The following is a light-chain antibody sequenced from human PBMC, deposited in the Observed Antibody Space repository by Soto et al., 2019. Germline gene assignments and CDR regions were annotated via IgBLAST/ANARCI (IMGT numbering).Light chain of an antibody. CDR3: KQVNSFAIT. Sequence: DIHMTHSPSSVSASVGDRVTITCRASQGISSWLAWYQQKPGKAPKLLIYAASSLQSGVPSRFSRSGAGKDFTLTISRLQPEDYATYYCKQVNSFAITFGHGKRLEIX. J-gene: IGKJ5*01. CDR2: AAS. V-gene: IGKV1-12*01. CDR1: QGISSW.